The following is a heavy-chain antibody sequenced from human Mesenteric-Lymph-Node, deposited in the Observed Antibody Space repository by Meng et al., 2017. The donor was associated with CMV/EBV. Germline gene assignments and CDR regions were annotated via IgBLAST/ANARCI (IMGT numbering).Heavy chain of an antibody. Sequence: SETLSLTCTVSGGSISGYYWSWIRQPPGKGLEWIGYIYFSYTNYNPSLQSRVTISVDRSKNQFSLKLTSVTAADTAVYYCARGHRGPNIVVVPAAPGAFDIWGQGTMVTVSS. CDR1: GGSISGYY. CDR2: IYFSYT. J-gene: IGHJ3*02. V-gene: IGHV4-59*01. CDR3: ARGHRGPNIVVVPAAPGAFDI. D-gene: IGHD2-2*01.